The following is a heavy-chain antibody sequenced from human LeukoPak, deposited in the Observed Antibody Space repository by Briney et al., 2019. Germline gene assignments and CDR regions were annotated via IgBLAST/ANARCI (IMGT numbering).Heavy chain of an antibody. CDR1: GFIFNDYY. Sequence: RGSLRLSCTASGFIFNDYYMSWIRQTPGKGLEWLSYISRTGNTIYYRDSVKGRFTISRDNANNQLHLQMDNLRAEDTAVYFCARDLGSSTVTTAFDYWGQGTLVTVSS. J-gene: IGHJ4*02. D-gene: IGHD4-17*01. CDR3: ARDLGSSTVTTAFDY. V-gene: IGHV3-11*01. CDR2: ISRTGNTI.